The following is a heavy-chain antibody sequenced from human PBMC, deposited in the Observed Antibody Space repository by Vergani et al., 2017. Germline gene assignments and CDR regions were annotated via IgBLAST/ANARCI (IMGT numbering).Heavy chain of an antibody. CDR3: ARDATAESGFWSGYYNYYYYMDV. V-gene: IGHV1-2*02. D-gene: IGHD3-3*01. CDR1: GYTFTGYY. J-gene: IGHJ6*03. Sequence: QVQLVQSGAEVKKPGASVKVSCKASGYTFTGYYMHWVRQAPGQGLEWMGWINPNSGGTNYAQKFQGRVTMTRDTSISTAYTELSRLRSDDTAVYYCARDATAESGFWSGYYNYYYYMDVWGKGTTVTVSS. CDR2: INPNSGGT.